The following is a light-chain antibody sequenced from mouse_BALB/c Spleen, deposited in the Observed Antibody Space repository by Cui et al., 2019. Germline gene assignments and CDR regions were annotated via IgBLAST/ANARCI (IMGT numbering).Light chain of an antibody. J-gene: IGKJ4*01. CDR2: AAT. Sequence: DIPMTQSPASLSVSVGETVTITCRASENIYSNLAWYQQKQGKSPQLLVYAATNLADGVPSRFSGSGSGTQYSLKINSLQSEDFGSYYCQHFWGTPFTFGSGTKLEIK. CDR3: QHFWGTPFT. CDR1: ENIYSN. V-gene: IGKV12-46*01.